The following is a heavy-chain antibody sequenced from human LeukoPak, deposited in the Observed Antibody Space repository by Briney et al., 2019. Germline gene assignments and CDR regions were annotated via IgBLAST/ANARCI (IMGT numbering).Heavy chain of an antibody. J-gene: IGHJ4*02. D-gene: IGHD6-13*01. CDR1: GYTLTSYY. V-gene: IGHV1-46*01. Sequence: ASLKLSCKASGYTLTSYYMNWVRQAPGQRLEWMGIISPSGGSTSSAQKFQGRVTMTRDTSTTTVYMELSSLRSEDTAVYYCARGEDSSSWCFDYWGQGTLVTVSS. CDR2: ISPSGGST. CDR3: ARGEDSSSWCFDY.